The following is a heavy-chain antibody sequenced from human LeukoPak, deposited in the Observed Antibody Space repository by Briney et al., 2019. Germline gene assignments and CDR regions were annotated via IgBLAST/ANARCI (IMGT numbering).Heavy chain of an antibody. CDR3: AKPIFQWLVRTDAFDI. V-gene: IGHV3-23*01. D-gene: IGHD6-19*01. J-gene: IGHJ3*02. Sequence: PGGSLRLSCAASGFTFSSYAMRWVRQAPGKGLEWVSAISGSGGSTYYADPVKGPFTSYRDKSKNTLYLQMNSLRADDTAVYNCAKPIFQWLVRTDAFDILIQGTMVTVSS. CDR1: GFTFSSYA. CDR2: ISGSGGST.